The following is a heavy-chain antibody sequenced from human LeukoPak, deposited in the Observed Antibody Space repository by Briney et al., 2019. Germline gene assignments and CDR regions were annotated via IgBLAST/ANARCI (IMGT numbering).Heavy chain of an antibody. V-gene: IGHV1-2*02. J-gene: IGHJ4*02. CDR3: ARDSPTKRGYSGYDLDD. D-gene: IGHD5-12*01. CDR1: GGSFGNYA. Sequence: GASVKVSCKASGGSFGNYAISWVRQAPGQGLEWMGWINPNSGGTNYAQNFQGRVTMTRDTSISTAYMELSRLRSDDTAVYYCARDSPTKRGYSGYDLDDWGQGTLVTVSS. CDR2: INPNSGGT.